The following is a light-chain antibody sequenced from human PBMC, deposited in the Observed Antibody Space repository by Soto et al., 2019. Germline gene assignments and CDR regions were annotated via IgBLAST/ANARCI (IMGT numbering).Light chain of an antibody. J-gene: IGKJ3*01. CDR1: QTVLYSSNNKNY. CDR2: WAS. CDR3: QQYYSTPFT. Sequence: DIVMTQSPDSLVVSLGERATINCKSSQTVLYSSNNKNYLAWYQQKPGQPPKLLIYWASTRESGVPDRFSGSGFGTDFTLTISSLQAEDVAVYYCQQYYSTPFTFGPGTKVDIK. V-gene: IGKV4-1*01.